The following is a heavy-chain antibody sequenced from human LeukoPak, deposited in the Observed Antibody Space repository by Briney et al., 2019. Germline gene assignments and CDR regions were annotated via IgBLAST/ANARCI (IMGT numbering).Heavy chain of an antibody. CDR1: GFTFSSYS. CDR2: ISGSSSTI. J-gene: IGHJ4*02. Sequence: PGGSLRLSCAASGFTFSSYSMNWVRQAPGKGLEWVSYISGSSSTIYYADSVKGRFTISRDNAKNSLYLQMNSLRAEDTAVYYCARTSYYFDYWGQGTLVTVSS. CDR3: ARTSYYFDY. V-gene: IGHV3-48*04.